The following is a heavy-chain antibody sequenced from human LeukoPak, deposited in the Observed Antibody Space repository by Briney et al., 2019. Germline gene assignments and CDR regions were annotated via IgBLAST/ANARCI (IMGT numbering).Heavy chain of an antibody. CDR3: ARGQTTVTNHDAFDI. CDR2: IIPIFGTA. CDR1: GGTFSSYA. D-gene: IGHD4-17*01. V-gene: IGHV1-69*05. Sequence: ASVEVSCKASGGTFSSYAIRWVRRAAGQGLEWMGGIIPIFGTANYAQKFQGRVTITTDESTNTAYMELSSLRSEDTAVYYCARGQTTVTNHDAFDIWGQGTMVTVSS. J-gene: IGHJ3*02.